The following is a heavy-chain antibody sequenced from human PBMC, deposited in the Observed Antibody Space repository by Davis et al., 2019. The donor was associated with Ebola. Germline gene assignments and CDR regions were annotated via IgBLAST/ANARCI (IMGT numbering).Heavy chain of an antibody. Sequence: SETLSLTCTVSGGSISSYYWSWIRQPPGKGLEWIGEINHSGSTNYNPSLKSRVTISVDTSKNQFSLKLSSVTAADTAVYYCARGRSSSWGRWFDPWGQGTLVTVSS. J-gene: IGHJ5*02. CDR1: GGSISSYY. D-gene: IGHD6-13*01. CDR3: ARGRSSSWGRWFDP. V-gene: IGHV4-34*01. CDR2: INHSGST.